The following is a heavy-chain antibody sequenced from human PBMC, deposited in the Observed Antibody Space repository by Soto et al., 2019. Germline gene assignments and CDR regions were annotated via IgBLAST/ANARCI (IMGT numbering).Heavy chain of an antibody. D-gene: IGHD2-21*02. CDR1: GGSISSYY. J-gene: IGHJ4*02. CDR2: IYYSGST. Sequence: TSETLSLTCTVSGGSISSYYWSWIRQPPGKGLEWIGYIYYSGSTNYNPSLKSRVTISVDTSKNQFSLKLSSVTAADTAVYYCARGDIYCGGDCYPHWGQGTLVTVSS. CDR3: ARGDIYCGGDCYPH. V-gene: IGHV4-59*01.